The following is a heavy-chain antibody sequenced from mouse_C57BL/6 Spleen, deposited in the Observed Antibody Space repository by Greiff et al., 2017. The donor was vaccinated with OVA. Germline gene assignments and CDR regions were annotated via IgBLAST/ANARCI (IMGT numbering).Heavy chain of an antibody. D-gene: IGHD2-4*01. J-gene: IGHJ4*01. CDR2: IDPSDSET. CDR1: GYTFTSYW. CDR3: AREDYAYYAMDY. Sequence: VQLQQPGAELVRPGSSVKLSCKASGYTFTSYWMHWVKQRPIQGLEWIGNIDPSDSETHYNQKFKDKATLTVDKSSSTAYMQLSSLTSEDSAVYYCAREDYAYYAMDYWGQGTSVTVSS. V-gene: IGHV1-52*01.